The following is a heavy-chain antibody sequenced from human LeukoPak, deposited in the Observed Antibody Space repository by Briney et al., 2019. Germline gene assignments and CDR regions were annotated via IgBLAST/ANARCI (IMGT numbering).Heavy chain of an antibody. J-gene: IGHJ4*02. V-gene: IGHV1-2*02. Sequence: GASVKVSCKASGYTFTGYYMHWLRQAPGQGLEWMGWINPNSGGTNYAQKFQGRVTMTRDTSISTTYMELSSLRSDDTAVYYCARGPNYYDSSGFHYRDWGQGTLVTVSS. CDR1: GYTFTGYY. CDR2: INPNSGGT. CDR3: ARGPNYYDSSGFHYRD. D-gene: IGHD3-22*01.